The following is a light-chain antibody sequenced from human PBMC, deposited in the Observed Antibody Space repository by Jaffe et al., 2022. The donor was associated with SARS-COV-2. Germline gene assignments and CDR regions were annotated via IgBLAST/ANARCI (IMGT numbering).Light chain of an antibody. CDR2: GAS. CDR3: QQYGRSPVT. Sequence: EIVLTQFPGTLTLSPGDRATLSCRASQRVTDNYVAWYQQKPGQAPRLLIYGASSRDTDIPDRFSGSGSGTDFTLTISSLEPEDFAVYHCQQYGRSPVTFGGGTKVEI. J-gene: IGKJ4*01. V-gene: IGKV3-20*01. CDR1: QRVTDNY.